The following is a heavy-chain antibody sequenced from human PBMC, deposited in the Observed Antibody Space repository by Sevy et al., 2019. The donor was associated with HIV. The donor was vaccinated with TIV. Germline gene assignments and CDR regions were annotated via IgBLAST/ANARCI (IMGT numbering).Heavy chain of an antibody. D-gene: IGHD6-19*01. CDR3: ASGTGWLYFDY. CDR2: FYSSDST. Sequence: GGSLRLSCAASGFIVSSNYMSWVRQAPGKGLEWVSIFYSSDSTYYIDSVKGRFTISRDNSKNTLYLQMNSLRAEDTAVYYCASGTGWLYFDYWGQGTPVTVSS. V-gene: IGHV3-53*01. J-gene: IGHJ4*02. CDR1: GFIVSSNY.